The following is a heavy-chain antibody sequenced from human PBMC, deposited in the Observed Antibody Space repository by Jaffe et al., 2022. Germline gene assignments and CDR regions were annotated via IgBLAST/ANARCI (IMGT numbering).Heavy chain of an antibody. CDR2: IYPGDSDT. J-gene: IGHJ4*02. Sequence: EVQLVQSGAEVKKPGESLKISCKGSGYSFTTYWIGWVRQMPGKGLEWMGIIYPGDSDTRYSPSFQGQVTISVDKSISTAHLQWSSLKASDTAMYYCVRRYSNSWYPSAFGYFDFWGQGTLVTVSS. CDR3: VRRYSNSWYPSAFGYFDF. CDR1: GYSFTTYW. V-gene: IGHV5-51*03. D-gene: IGHD6-13*01.